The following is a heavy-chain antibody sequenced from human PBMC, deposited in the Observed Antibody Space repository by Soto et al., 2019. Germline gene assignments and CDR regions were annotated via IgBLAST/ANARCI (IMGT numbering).Heavy chain of an antibody. V-gene: IGHV3-66*01. CDR2: IYSGGST. CDR1: GFTVSSNY. J-gene: IGHJ4*02. D-gene: IGHD3-10*01. CDR3: ARDPFGSGSYSPSD. Sequence: EVPLVESGGGLVQPGGSLRLSCAASGFTVSSNYMSWVRQTPGKGLEWVSLIYSGGSTSYADSVKGRFTISRDNSKNTLYLQMNSLRAEDTAVYYCARDPFGSGSYSPSDWGQGTLVTVSS.